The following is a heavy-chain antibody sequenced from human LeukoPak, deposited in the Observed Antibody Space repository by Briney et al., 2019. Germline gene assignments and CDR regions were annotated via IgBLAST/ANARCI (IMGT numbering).Heavy chain of an antibody. CDR1: GFTFSSYA. J-gene: IGHJ4*02. CDR3: AKEPQRRYYFDY. CDR2: ISGSGGST. Sequence: GGSLRLSCAASGFTFSSYAMNWVRQAPGKGLEWVSVISGSGGSTYYADSVKGRFTIFRDNSKNTLYLQMNSLRAEDTAVYYCAKEPQRRYYFDYWGQGTLVTVSS. V-gene: IGHV3-23*01.